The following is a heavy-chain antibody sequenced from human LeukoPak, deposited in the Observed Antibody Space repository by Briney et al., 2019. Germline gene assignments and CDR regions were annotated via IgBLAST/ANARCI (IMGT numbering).Heavy chain of an antibody. J-gene: IGHJ4*02. D-gene: IGHD3-10*01. V-gene: IGHV3-74*01. CDR1: GFTFNNYW. CDR3: ARDSMVRGVLAY. CDR2: INNDGSST. Sequence: PGGSLRLSCAASGFTFNNYWMHWVRQAPGKGLVWVSRINNDGSSTTYADTVKGRFTISRDNSKNTLYLQMNSLRAEDTAVYYCARDSMVRGVLAYWGQGTLVTVSS.